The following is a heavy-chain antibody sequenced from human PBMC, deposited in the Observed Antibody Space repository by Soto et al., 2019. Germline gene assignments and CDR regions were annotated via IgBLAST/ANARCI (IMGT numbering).Heavy chain of an antibody. D-gene: IGHD5-12*01. CDR3: ARVLPYEGYFDY. CDR1: GGTLSSYA. Sequence: QVQLVQSGAEVKKPGSSVKVSCKASGGTLSSYAISWVRQAPGQGLEWMGGIIPIFGTANYAQKFQGRVTITADESTSKAYMELSSLRSEDTAVYYCARVLPYEGYFDYWGQGTLVTVSS. CDR2: IIPIFGTA. V-gene: IGHV1-69*01. J-gene: IGHJ4*02.